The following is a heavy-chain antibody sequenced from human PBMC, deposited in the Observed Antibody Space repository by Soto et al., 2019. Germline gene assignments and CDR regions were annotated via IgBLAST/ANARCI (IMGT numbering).Heavy chain of an antibody. V-gene: IGHV1-2*02. D-gene: IGHD3-22*01. J-gene: IGHJ4*01. CDR2: INPNSGGT. CDR3: ARGFYDSSGYYGKPYYFDF. Sequence: ASVKVSCKASGYTFTGYYMHWVRQAPGQGLEWMGWINPNSGGTNYAQKFQGRVTMTRDTSISTAYMELSRLRSDDTAVYYCARGFYDSSGYYGKPYYFDFWGHGTLVTVSS. CDR1: GYTFTGYY.